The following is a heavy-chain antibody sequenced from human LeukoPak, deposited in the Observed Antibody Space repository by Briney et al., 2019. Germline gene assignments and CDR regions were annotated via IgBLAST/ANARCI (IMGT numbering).Heavy chain of an antibody. CDR3: ARDFLPRGDTALAPSGGPHLYYYYYGMDV. J-gene: IGHJ6*02. V-gene: IGHV3-48*03. Sequence: PGGSLRLSCAASGFTFSSYEMNWVRQAPGKGLEWVSYISSSGSTIYYSDSVKGRFTISRDNAKNSLYLQMNSLRAEDTAVYYCARDFLPRGDTALAPSGGPHLYYYYYGMDVWGQGTTVTVSS. D-gene: IGHD5-18*01. CDR2: ISSSGSTI. CDR1: GFTFSSYE.